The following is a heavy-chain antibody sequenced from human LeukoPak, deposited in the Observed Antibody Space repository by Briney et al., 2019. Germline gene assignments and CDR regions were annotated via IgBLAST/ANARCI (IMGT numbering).Heavy chain of an antibody. D-gene: IGHD2-15*01. J-gene: IGHJ6*02. CDR2: ISTSSSYI. CDR1: GFTFSYYN. Sequence: GGSLRLSCAASGFTFSYYNMNWVRQAPGKGLEWVSSISTSSSYIYYADSVKGRFTISRDNAKNSLYLQMNSLRAEDTAVYYCASYCSGGSCYYYYGMDVWGQGTTVTVSS. V-gene: IGHV3-21*01. CDR3: ASYCSGGSCYYYYGMDV.